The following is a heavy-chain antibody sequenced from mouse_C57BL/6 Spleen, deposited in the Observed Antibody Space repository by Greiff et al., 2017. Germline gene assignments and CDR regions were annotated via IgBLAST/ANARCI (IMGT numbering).Heavy chain of an antibody. CDR2: IWSGGST. D-gene: IGHD2-5*01. J-gene: IGHJ4*01. CDR1: GFSLTSYG. V-gene: IGHV2-2*01. CDR3: ARNDLAYYSNYGAMDY. Sequence: VQLQQSGPGLVQPSQSLSITCTVSGFSLTSYGVHWVRQSPGKGLEWLGVIWSGGSTDYNAAFISRLSISKDNSKSQVFFKMNSLQADDTAIYYCARNDLAYYSNYGAMDYWGQGTSVTVSS.